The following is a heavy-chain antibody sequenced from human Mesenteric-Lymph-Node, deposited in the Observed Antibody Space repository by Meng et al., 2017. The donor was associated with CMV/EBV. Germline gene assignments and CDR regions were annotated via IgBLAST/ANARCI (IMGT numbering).Heavy chain of an antibody. D-gene: IGHD2-2*01. CDR1: GFTFGSYW. CDR2: INQYGSEE. V-gene: IGHV3-7*01. CDR3: ARGACRYCSSTSPDQYYYYYAMDV. Sequence: GESLKISCEASGFTFGSYWMSWVRQAPGKGLEWVANINQYGSEEYYVDSVKGRFTISRDNVKNSLYLQMNSLRVEDTAVYFCARGACRYCSSTSPDQYYYYYAMDVWGQGTTVTVSS. J-gene: IGHJ6*02.